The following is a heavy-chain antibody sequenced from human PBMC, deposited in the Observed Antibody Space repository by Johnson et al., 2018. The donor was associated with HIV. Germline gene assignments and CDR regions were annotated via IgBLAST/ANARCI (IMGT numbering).Heavy chain of an antibody. D-gene: IGHD1-26*01. J-gene: IGHJ3*02. V-gene: IGHV3-7*05. CDR1: GFTFSSYW. CDR3: ATFGGGSFHAFDI. Sequence: VQLVESGGGLVQPGGSLRLSCAASGFTFSSYWMGWVRQAPGKGLEWVANIKQDGSEQYYVDSLKGRFTISRDNAKNSLYLQMNSLRAEDTAVYYCATFGGGSFHAFDIWGQGTMVTVSS. CDR2: IKQDGSEQ.